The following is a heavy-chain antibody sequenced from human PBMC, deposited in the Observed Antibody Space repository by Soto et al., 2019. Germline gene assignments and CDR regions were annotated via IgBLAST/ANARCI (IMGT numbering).Heavy chain of an antibody. CDR1: GFTFSSYA. J-gene: IGHJ6*02. CDR2: ISYDGSNK. V-gene: IGHV3-30-3*01. Sequence: GGSLRLSCAASGFTFSSYAMHWVRQAPGKGLEWVAVISYDGSNKYYADSVKGRFTISRDNSKNTLYLQMNSLRAEDTAVYYCARGGGEGNHYYYYGMDVWGQGTTVTVSS. CDR3: ARGGGEGNHYYYYGMDV. D-gene: IGHD3-16*01.